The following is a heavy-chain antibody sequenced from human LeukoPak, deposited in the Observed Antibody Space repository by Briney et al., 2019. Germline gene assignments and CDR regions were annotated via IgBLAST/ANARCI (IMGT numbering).Heavy chain of an antibody. D-gene: IGHD3-10*01. CDR1: GFTFSSYW. V-gene: IGHV3-7*01. Sequence: GGSLRLSCAASGFTFSSYWMSWVRQARGKGLEWVANIKQDGSEKYYVDSVKGRFTISRDNAKNSLYLQMNSLRAEDTAVYYCARDYYGSGSYYTKSYYFDYWGQGTLVTVSS. J-gene: IGHJ4*02. CDR2: IKQDGSEK. CDR3: ARDYYGSGSYYTKSYYFDY.